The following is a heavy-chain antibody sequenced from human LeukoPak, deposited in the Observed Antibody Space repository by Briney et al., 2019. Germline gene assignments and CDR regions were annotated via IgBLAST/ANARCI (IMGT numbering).Heavy chain of an antibody. CDR1: GGSFSGYY. CDR3: ARGRVKGNYLRMDV. V-gene: IGHV4-34*01. J-gene: IGHJ6*03. Sequence: SETLSLTCAVYGGSFSGYYWGWIRQPPGKGLEWIGEINHSGSTNYNPSLKSRVTISVDTSKNQFSLKLSSVTAADTAVYYCARGRVKGNYLRMDVWGKGTTVTVSS. CDR2: INHSGST. D-gene: IGHD1-7*01.